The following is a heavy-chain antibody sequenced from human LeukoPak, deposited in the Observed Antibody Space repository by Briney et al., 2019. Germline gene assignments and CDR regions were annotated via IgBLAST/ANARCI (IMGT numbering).Heavy chain of an antibody. CDR2: ISAYNGNT. Sequence: ASVKVSCKASGYXFTSYGISWVRQAPGQGLEWMGWISAYNGNTNYAQKLQGRVTMTTDTSTSTAYMELRSLRSDDTAVYYCARDLYFSRYSSSWSFDYWGQGTLVTVSS. CDR1: GYXFTSYG. CDR3: ARDLYFSRYSSSWSFDY. D-gene: IGHD6-13*01. V-gene: IGHV1-18*01. J-gene: IGHJ4*02.